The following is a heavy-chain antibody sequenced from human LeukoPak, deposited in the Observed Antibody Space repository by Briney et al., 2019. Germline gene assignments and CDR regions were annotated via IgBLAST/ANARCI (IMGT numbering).Heavy chain of an antibody. Sequence: GGSLRLSCAASGFTFSSYAMSWVRQAPGKGLEWVSAISGSGGSTYYADSVKGRFTISRDNSKNTLYLQMNSLRAEDTAVYYCAKDPGYCSGGSCYGPNFDYWGQGTLVTVSS. CDR2: ISGSGGST. CDR1: GFTFSSYA. D-gene: IGHD2-15*01. CDR3: AKDPGYCSGGSCYGPNFDY. J-gene: IGHJ4*02. V-gene: IGHV3-23*01.